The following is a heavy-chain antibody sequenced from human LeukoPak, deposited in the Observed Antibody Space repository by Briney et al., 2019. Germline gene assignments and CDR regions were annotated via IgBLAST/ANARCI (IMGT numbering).Heavy chain of an antibody. CDR3: AKDPSPYCSSTSCYGFDY. V-gene: IGHV3-23*01. D-gene: IGHD2-2*01. J-gene: IGHJ4*02. Sequence: GGSLRLSCAASGFTFSVYSMHWVRQAPGKGLEWVSAISGSGGSTYYADSVKGRFTISRDNSKNTLYLQMNSLRAEDTAVYYCAKDPSPYCSSTSCYGFDYWGQGTLATVSS. CDR2: ISGSGGST. CDR1: GFTFSVYS.